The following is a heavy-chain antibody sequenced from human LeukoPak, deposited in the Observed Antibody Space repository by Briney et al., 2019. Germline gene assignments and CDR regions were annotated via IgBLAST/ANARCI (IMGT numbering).Heavy chain of an antibody. D-gene: IGHD5-18*01. CDR1: GFTFSSYA. J-gene: IGHJ4*02. CDR3: AKDVDTAMVTFDY. Sequence: GGSLRLSXAASGFTFSSYAMSWVRQAPGKGLEWVSAISGSGGSTYYADSVKGRFTISRDNSKNTPYLQMNSLRAEDTAVYYCAKDVDTAMVTFDYWGQGTLVTVSS. CDR2: ISGSGGST. V-gene: IGHV3-23*01.